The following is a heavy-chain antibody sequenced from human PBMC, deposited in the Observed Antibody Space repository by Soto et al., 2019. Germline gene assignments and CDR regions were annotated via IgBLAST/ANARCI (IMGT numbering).Heavy chain of an antibody. J-gene: IGHJ4*02. D-gene: IGHD3-22*01. CDR3: ARDQTDSGGYSDS. CDR1: GFNFSSYG. V-gene: IGHV3-33*01. Sequence: QVQLVESGGGVVQPGGSLRLSCEASGFNFSSYGIHWVRQAPGKGLECVAIIWNDGSNEYYADSVKGRFTISRDNSKNTVYLQVSKLRAEDTAVYFCARDQTDSGGYSDSWGQGTLVTVSS. CDR2: IWNDGSNE.